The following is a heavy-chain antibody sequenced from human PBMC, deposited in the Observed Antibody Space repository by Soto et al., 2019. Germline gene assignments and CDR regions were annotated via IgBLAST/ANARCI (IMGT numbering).Heavy chain of an antibody. CDR3: ARDPNSSGYYLGIDY. D-gene: IGHD3-22*01. Sequence: SETLSLTCTVSGGSISSYYWSWIRQPPGKGLEWIGYIYYSGSTYYNPSLKSRVTISVDTSKNQFSLKLSSVTAADTAVYYCARDPNSSGYYLGIDYWGQGTLVTVSS. J-gene: IGHJ4*02. CDR2: IYYSGST. CDR1: GGSISSYY. V-gene: IGHV4-59*12.